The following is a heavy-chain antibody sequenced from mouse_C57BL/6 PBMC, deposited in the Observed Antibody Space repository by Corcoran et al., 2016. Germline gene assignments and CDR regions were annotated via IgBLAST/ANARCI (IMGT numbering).Heavy chain of an antibody. J-gene: IGHJ4*01. Sequence: QVQLKQSGAELVRPGASVKLSCKASGYTFTDYYINWVKQRPGQGLEWIARIYPGSGNTYYNEKFKGKATLTAEKSSSTAYMQLSSLTSEDSAVYFCARRGFDYDGYYAMDYWGQGTSVTVSS. CDR1: GYTFTDYY. CDR3: ARRGFDYDGYYAMDY. CDR2: IYPGSGNT. V-gene: IGHV1-76*01. D-gene: IGHD2-4*01.